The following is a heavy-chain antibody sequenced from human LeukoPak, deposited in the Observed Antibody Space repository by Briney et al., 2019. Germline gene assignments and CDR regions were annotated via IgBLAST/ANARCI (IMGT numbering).Heavy chain of an antibody. CDR3: ARADRGTLTYGCYTLDN. J-gene: IGHJ4*02. CDR2: INPNSGDT. D-gene: IGHD2-2*02. V-gene: IGHV1-2*02. CDR1: GYTFTGYY. Sequence: ASVKVSCKASGYTFTGYYIHWVRQAPGQGLECMGWINPNSGDTRYAQKFQGRVTMTRDTSISTAYMDLSRLTSDDTAIYYCARADRGTLTYGCYTLDNWGQGTLVTVSS.